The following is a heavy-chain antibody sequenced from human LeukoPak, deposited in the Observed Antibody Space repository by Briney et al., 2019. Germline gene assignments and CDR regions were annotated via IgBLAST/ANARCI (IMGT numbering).Heavy chain of an antibody. Sequence: GESLKISCEASGYSFTSYWIGWVRQMPGKGLEWMGFIYPGDSDTRYSPSFQGQVTIAADKSISTAYLQWGSLKASDTAIYYCAKHMAAAGYGMDVWGQGTPVTVSS. CDR1: GYSFTSYW. J-gene: IGHJ6*02. CDR3: AKHMAAAGYGMDV. D-gene: IGHD6-13*01. CDR2: IYPGDSDT. V-gene: IGHV5-51*01.